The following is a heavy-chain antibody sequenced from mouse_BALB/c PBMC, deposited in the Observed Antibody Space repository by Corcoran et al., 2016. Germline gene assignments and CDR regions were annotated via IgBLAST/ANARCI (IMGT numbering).Heavy chain of an antibody. J-gene: IGHJ4*01. Sequence: QVTLKESGPGILQPSQTLSLTCSFSGFSLSTSGMGVSWIRQPSGKGLEWLAHIYWDDDKRYNPSLKSRLTISKDTSRNQVFLKITSVDTADTATYYCARRTGLYYYAMDYWGQGTSVTVSS. D-gene: IGHD3-1*01. CDR2: IYWDDDK. CDR3: ARRTGLYYYAMDY. V-gene: IGHV8-12*01. CDR1: GFSLSTSGMG.